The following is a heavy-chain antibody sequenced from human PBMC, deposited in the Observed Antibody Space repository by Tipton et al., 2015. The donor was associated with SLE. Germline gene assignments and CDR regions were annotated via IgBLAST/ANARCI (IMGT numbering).Heavy chain of an antibody. Sequence: TLSLTCTVSGASISGGGYSWNWIRQPPGKGLEWIGYIYHSGTTYYNPSLKSRVTLSVDKSKNQFSLNLRSVTAADTAVYYCARAIGANFFNFWGQGTLVTVSS. CDR1: GASISGGGYS. J-gene: IGHJ4*02. CDR3: ARAIGANFFNF. CDR2: IYHSGTT. V-gene: IGHV4-30-2*01. D-gene: IGHD3-16*01.